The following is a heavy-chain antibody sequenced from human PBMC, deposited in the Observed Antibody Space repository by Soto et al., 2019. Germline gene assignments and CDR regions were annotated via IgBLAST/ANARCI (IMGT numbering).Heavy chain of an antibody. CDR3: AKQPPRSLDTQYYFDY. J-gene: IGHJ4*02. V-gene: IGHV3-23*01. D-gene: IGHD2-15*01. Sequence: PGGSLRLSCAASGFTFSAYAMTWVRQAPGKGLEWVSVISDSGDATYYADSVKGRFTISRDNSKNTLYLQMNSLRAEDTAVYYCAKQPPRSLDTQYYFDYWGQGTLVTVSS. CDR1: GFTFSAYA. CDR2: ISDSGDAT.